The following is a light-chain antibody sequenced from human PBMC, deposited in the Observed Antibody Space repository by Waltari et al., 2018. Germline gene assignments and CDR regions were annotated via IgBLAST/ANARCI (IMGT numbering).Light chain of an antibody. CDR3: QQSYSTPPT. V-gene: IGKV1-39*01. CDR1: QSIGRY. Sequence: DIQMTQSPSSLSASVGDRVTVTCRASQSIGRYLNWYQQKPGKAPNLLIYAAATLQGGVPSRFSGSGSGTDFTLTISSLQPEDFAIYYCQQSYSTPPTFGQGTKVEIK. CDR2: AAA. J-gene: IGKJ1*01.